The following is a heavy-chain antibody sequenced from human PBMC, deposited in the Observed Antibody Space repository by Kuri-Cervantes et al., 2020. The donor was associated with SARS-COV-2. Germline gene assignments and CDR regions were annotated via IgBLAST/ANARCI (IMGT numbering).Heavy chain of an antibody. CDR1: GFTFSSYA. Sequence: WGSLCLTCAASGFTFSSYAMHWVRQAPGKGLEWVAVISYDGSNKYYADSVKGRFTISRDNSKNTLYLQMNSLRAEDTAVYYCASLSITGTTQFDYWGQGTLVTVSS. J-gene: IGHJ4*02. D-gene: IGHD1-20*01. V-gene: IGHV3-30-3*01. CDR3: ASLSITGTTQFDY. CDR2: ISYDGSNK.